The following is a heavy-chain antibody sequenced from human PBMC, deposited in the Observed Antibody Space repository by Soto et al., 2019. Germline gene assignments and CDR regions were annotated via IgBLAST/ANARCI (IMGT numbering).Heavy chain of an antibody. CDR2: ISSSSSYI. V-gene: IGHV3-21*01. J-gene: IGHJ4*02. Sequence: PGGSLRLCCAASGFTFSSYSMNWVRQAPGKGLEWVSSISSSSSYIYYADSVKGRFTISRDNAKNSLYLQMNSLRAEDTAVYYCVAMRVAGTDYWGQGTLVTVSS. CDR1: GFTFSSYS. CDR3: VAMRVAGTDY. D-gene: IGHD6-19*01.